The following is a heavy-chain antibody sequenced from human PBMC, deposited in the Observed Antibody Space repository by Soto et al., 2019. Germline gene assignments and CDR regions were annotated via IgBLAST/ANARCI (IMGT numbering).Heavy chain of an antibody. J-gene: IGHJ4*02. Sequence: SQTLSLTCALAGDSVSSNSAAWNWIRQSPSRGLEWLGRTYYRSKWYNDYAVSVKSRITINPDTSKNQFSLQLNSVTPEDTAVYYCARAHSSTGYSSSYWGQGTLVTVSS. V-gene: IGHV6-1*01. CDR3: ARAHSSTGYSSSY. CDR2: TYYRSKWYN. D-gene: IGHD6-6*01. CDR1: GDSVSSNSAA.